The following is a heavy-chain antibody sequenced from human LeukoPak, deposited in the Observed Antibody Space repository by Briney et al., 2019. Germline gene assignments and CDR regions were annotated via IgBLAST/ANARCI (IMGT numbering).Heavy chain of an antibody. CDR1: GFTFSDYD. D-gene: IGHD3-16*01. V-gene: IGHV3-21*01. J-gene: IGHJ4*02. Sequence: GGSLRLSCSASGFTFSDYDMNWVRQAPGKGLEWVSSISGLSSYTYYGESVKGRFSISRDNAKNSLYLQMNSLGAEDTATYYCGRAFPPLRTSSAGDLWGQGILVTASS. CDR2: ISGLSSYT. CDR3: GRAFPPLRTSSAGDL.